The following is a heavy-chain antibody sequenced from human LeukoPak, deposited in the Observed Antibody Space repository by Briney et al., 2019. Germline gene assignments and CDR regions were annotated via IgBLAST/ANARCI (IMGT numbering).Heavy chain of an antibody. V-gene: IGHV3-7*01. J-gene: IGHJ4*02. CDR2: IKQDGSEK. CDR1: GFTFSTYW. Sequence: GGSLRLSCAASGFTFSTYWMSWVRQAPGKGLERVANIKQDGSEKYYVDSVKGRFTISRDNAKNSLYLQMNSLRVEDTAVYYCARASAVAGTRDYWGQGTLVTVSS. CDR3: ARASAVAGTRDY. D-gene: IGHD6-19*01.